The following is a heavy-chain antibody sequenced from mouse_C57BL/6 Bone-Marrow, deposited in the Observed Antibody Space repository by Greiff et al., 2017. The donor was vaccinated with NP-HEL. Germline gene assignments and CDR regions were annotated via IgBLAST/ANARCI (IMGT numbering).Heavy chain of an antibody. J-gene: IGHJ2*01. D-gene: IGHD2-4*01. CDR3: ARYYDYDVNYFDY. CDR2: INPYNGGT. CDR1: GYTFTDYY. V-gene: IGHV1-19*01. Sequence: EVKLMESGPVLVKPGASVKMSCKASGYTFTDYYMNWVKQSPGKSLEWIGVINPYNGGTSYNQKFKGKATLTVDKSSSTAYMELNSLTSEDSAVYYCARYYDYDVNYFDYWGQGTTLTVSS.